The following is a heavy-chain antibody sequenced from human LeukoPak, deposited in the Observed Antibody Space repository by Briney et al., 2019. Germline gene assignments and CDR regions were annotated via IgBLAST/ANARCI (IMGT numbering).Heavy chain of an antibody. J-gene: IGHJ4*02. V-gene: IGHV3-23*01. CDR3: ARGPFWSGYYDD. CDR1: GFAFSNYA. Sequence: GGSLRLSCAASGFAFSNYAMSWVRQAPGKGLEWVSSISGSGGSTYYADSVKGRFTISRDNSRNMLSLQMNGLSAEDTAVYYCARGPFWSGYYDDWGQGTLVTVSS. D-gene: IGHD3-3*01. CDR2: ISGSGGST.